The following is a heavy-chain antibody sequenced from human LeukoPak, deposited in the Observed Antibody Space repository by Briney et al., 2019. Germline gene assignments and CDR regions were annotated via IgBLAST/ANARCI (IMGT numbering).Heavy chain of an antibody. J-gene: IGHJ4*02. Sequence: SETLSLTCTVSGGSISSYYWSWIRQPLGKGLEWIGYIYYSGSTNYNPSLKSRVTISADTSKNQFSLKLSSVTAADTAMYYCARDEGYSSGWYLGYWGQGTLVTVSS. CDR2: IYYSGST. CDR3: ARDEGYSSGWYLGY. CDR1: GGSISSYY. V-gene: IGHV4-59*01. D-gene: IGHD6-19*01.